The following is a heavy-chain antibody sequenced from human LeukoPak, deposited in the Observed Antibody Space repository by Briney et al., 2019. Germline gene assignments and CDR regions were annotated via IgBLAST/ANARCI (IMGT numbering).Heavy chain of an antibody. Sequence: GASVKVSCKASVYVFPGYYIYWVRQAPGQGLEWVGWINPKSGDSNYGQGFQGRVIMTRDTSTTTAYMEVSRLASDDTAVYYCTRGSSYGLPHQFWGQGTLVTVSS. J-gene: IGHJ4*02. CDR3: TRGSSYGLPHQF. CDR1: VYVFPGYY. CDR2: INPKSGDS. D-gene: IGHD5-18*01. V-gene: IGHV1-2*02.